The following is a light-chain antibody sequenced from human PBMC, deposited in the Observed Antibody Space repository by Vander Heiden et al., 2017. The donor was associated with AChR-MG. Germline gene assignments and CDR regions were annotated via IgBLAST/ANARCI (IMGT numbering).Light chain of an antibody. CDR1: SSNIGEGYD. Sequence: QSVLTHPPSVSGAPRQRVTLSCTGSSSNIGEGYDLHWYQQLPGTAPKLLIYGNSNRPSGVPDRFAGSKSGTSAFPAITGLQAEDEADYYCQSYDSSLSVVVFGGGTKLTVL. V-gene: IGLV1-40*01. CDR2: GNS. CDR3: QSYDSSLSVVV. J-gene: IGLJ2*01.